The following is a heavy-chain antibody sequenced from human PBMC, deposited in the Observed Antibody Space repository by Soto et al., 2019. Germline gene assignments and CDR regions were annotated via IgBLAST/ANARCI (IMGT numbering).Heavy chain of an antibody. Sequence: SETLSLTCAVYGGSFSGYYWSWIRQPPGKGLEWIGEINHSGSTNYNPSLKSRVTISVDTSKNQFSLKLSSVTAADTAVYYCAIRGTYDFWSGYYRDFDYWGQGTLVTVSS. CDR2: INHSGST. CDR3: AIRGTYDFWSGYYRDFDY. J-gene: IGHJ4*02. D-gene: IGHD3-3*01. CDR1: GGSFSGYY. V-gene: IGHV4-34*01.